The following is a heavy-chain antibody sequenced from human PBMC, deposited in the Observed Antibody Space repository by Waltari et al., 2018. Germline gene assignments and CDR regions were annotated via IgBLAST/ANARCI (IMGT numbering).Heavy chain of an antibody. J-gene: IGHJ4*02. Sequence: QVQLWESGGGVVQPGRSLRHSCAAAGLTFSRYAMHWVRQAPGQGLGWVAVISYDGSTKYYADSVKGRFTISRDNSKNTLYLQMNSLRAEDTAVYYCANLRLVSMGPWGQGTLVTVSS. V-gene: IGHV3-30-3*01. CDR3: ANLRLVSMGP. CDR1: GLTFSRYA. D-gene: IGHD1-26*01. CDR2: ISYDGSTK.